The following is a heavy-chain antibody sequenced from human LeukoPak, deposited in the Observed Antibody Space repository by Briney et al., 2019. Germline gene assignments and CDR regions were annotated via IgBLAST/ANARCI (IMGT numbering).Heavy chain of an antibody. CDR2: IYHSGST. D-gene: IGHD3-10*01. Sequence: SGTLSLTCAVSGGSISSSNWWSWVRQPPGKGLEWIGEIYHSGSTNYNPSLKSRVTISLDTSRNQFSLKLNSVTAADTAVYYCARAGSGTYYRGFDYWGQGTLVTVSS. CDR1: GGSISSSNW. CDR3: ARAGSGTYYRGFDY. V-gene: IGHV4-4*02. J-gene: IGHJ4*02.